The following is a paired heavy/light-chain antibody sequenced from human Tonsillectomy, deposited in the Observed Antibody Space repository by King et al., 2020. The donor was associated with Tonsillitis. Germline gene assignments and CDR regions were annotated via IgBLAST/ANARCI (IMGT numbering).Light chain of an antibody. Sequence: AIQMTQSPSSLSASVGDRVTISCRASQGIRDDLGWYQQKPGKAPKLLIYAASSLHSGVPSRFSGSGYGTDFTLTINSLQPDDFATYYCLQDNTYPHTFGGGTVVEIK. CDR2: AAS. V-gene: IGKV1-6*01. CDR3: LQDNTYPHT. CDR1: QGIRDD. J-gene: IGKJ4*01.
Heavy chain of an antibody. V-gene: IGHV3-21*02. D-gene: IGHD1-26*01. CDR1: GFIFSDYT. CDR3: TRDVYTGSRIEAFDI. CDR2: ITSGSNNI. J-gene: IGHJ3*02. Sequence: EVQLVESGGGLVKPGGSLRLSCAASGFIFSDYTFIWVRQAPGKGLEWVSSITSGSNNIYYADSVKGRFTVSRDNAKTTLYLQMSSLRAEDTALYYCTRDVYTGSRIEAFDIWGRGTLVTVSS.